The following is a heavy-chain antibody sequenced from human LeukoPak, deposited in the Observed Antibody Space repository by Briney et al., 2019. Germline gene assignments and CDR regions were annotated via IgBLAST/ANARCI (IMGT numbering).Heavy chain of an antibody. J-gene: IGHJ4*02. CDR1: GFTFSDYY. CDR2: IGSSGSSI. D-gene: IGHD5-18*01. Sequence: GGSLRLSCAASGFTFSDYYMSWLRQAPGKGLEWVSYIGSSGSSIYYADSVKGRFTISRDNAKNSLYLQMNSLRAEDTAVYYCARSAGYVLNWGQRTLVTVSS. V-gene: IGHV3-11*01. CDR3: ARSAGYVLN.